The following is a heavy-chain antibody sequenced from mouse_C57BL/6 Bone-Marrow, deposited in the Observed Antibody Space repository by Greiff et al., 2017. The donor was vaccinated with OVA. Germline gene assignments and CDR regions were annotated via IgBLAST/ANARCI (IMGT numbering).Heavy chain of an antibody. Sequence: EVQLQQSGPELVKPGASVKISCKASGYTFTDYYMNWVKQSHGKSLEWIGDINPNNGGTSYNQKFKGKATLTVDKSSSTAYMELRSLTSEDSAVYYCARDYYGSSVYFDYWGQGTTLTVSS. CDR1: GYTFTDYY. V-gene: IGHV1-26*01. CDR2: INPNNGGT. J-gene: IGHJ2*01. D-gene: IGHD1-1*01. CDR3: ARDYYGSSVYFDY.